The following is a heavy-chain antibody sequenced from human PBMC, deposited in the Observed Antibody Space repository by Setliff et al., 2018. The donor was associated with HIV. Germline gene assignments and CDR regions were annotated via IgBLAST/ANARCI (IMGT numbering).Heavy chain of an antibody. CDR3: ARRIDDSGSFPDKNWFDT. D-gene: IGHD3-10*01. Sequence: ASETLSLTCNVSDDSFSTNYWSWVRQPPGKGLEWIGYIYASGSTKYNPSLQSRVTMSIDTSKNQFSLRLTSVTAADTAVYYCARRIDDSGSFPDKNWFDTWGQGTLVTVSS. J-gene: IGHJ5*02. CDR2: IYASGST. V-gene: IGHV4-4*09. CDR1: DDSFSTNY.